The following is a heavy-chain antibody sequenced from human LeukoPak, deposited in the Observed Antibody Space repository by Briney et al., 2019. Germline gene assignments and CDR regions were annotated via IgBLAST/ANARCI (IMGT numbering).Heavy chain of an antibody. CDR2: IYHSGRT. J-gene: IGHJ5*02. V-gene: IGHV4-4*02. CDR1: SGSISSNNW. D-gene: IGHD3-10*01. Sequence: SETLSLTCAVSSGSISSNNWWCWLRQPPGRGLEWIGEIYHSGRTNYNPSLKRRVTISVAKTKNPFSLKLSSVTAADTAVYYCARDPPSQLLWFGESQGGFDPRGQGTLVTVSS. CDR3: ARDPPSQLLWFGESQGGFDP.